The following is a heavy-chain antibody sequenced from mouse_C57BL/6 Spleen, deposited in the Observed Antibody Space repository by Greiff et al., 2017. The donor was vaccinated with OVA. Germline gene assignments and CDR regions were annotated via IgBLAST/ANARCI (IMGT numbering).Heavy chain of an antibody. Sequence: EVKLVESGGGLVKPGGSLKLSCAASGFTFSSYTMSWVRQTPEKRLEWVATISGGGGNTYYPDSVKGRFTISRDNAKNTLYLQMSSLRSEDTALYYCARHNYYGSSYPYAMDYWGQGTSVTVSS. CDR2: ISGGGGNT. J-gene: IGHJ4*01. CDR3: ARHNYYGSSYPYAMDY. V-gene: IGHV5-9*01. D-gene: IGHD1-1*01. CDR1: GFTFSSYT.